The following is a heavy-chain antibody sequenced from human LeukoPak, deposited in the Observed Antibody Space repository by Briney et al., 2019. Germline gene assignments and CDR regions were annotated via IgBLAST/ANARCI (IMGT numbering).Heavy chain of an antibody. V-gene: IGHV3-15*01. CDR2: IKSKTDGGTT. Sequence: GGSLRLSCAASGFTFSNAWMSWVRQAPGKGLEWVGRIKSKTDGGTTDYAAPVKGRFTISRDDSKNTLYLQMNSLKTEDTAVYYCTTFYDILTGNLGRDYWGQGTLVTVSS. D-gene: IGHD3-9*01. J-gene: IGHJ4*02. CDR1: GFTFSNAW. CDR3: TTFYDILTGNLGRDY.